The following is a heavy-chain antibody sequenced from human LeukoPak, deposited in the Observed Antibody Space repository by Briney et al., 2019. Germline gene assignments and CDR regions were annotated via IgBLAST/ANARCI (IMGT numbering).Heavy chain of an antibody. CDR1: GYTFTDYY. Sequence: ATVKISCKVSGYTFTDYYMHWVQQAPGKGLEWMGLVDPEDGETIYAEKLQGRVTITADTSTDTAYMELSSLRSEDTDVYYCATPGPSRGLGYCSRTSCYNVWGKGTTVTVSS. D-gene: IGHD2-2*02. V-gene: IGHV1-69-2*01. CDR3: ATPGPSRGLGYCSRTSCYNV. J-gene: IGHJ6*04. CDR2: VDPEDGET.